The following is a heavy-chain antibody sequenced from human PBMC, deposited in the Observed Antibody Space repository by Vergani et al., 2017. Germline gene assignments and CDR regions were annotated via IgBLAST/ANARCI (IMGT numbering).Heavy chain of an antibody. D-gene: IGHD4-17*01. CDR2: IKSKTDGGTT. Sequence: EVQLVESGGGLVKPGGSLRLSCAASGFPFSNAWMSWVRQAPGKGLEWVGRIKSKTDGGTTDYAAPVKGRFTISRDDSKNTLYLQMNSLKTEDTAVYYCTTEFTYGDYPDAFDIWGQGTMVTVSS. J-gene: IGHJ3*02. V-gene: IGHV3-15*01. CDR1: GFPFSNAW. CDR3: TTEFTYGDYPDAFDI.